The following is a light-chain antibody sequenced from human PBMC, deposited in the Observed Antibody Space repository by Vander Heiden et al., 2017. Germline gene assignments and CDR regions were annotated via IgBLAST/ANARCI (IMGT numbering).Light chain of an antibody. CDR2: SIS. CDR1: PSVSGKY. CDR3: QRYDQSQWT. V-gene: IGKV3-20*01. J-gene: IGKJ1*01. Sequence: EVVLTQSPGTLSLSRGERVTLSCRARPSVSGKYLAWYQQKPGQAPRLLIFSISTRASGIPERFSGSGSGTDFTLTISRLEPEDFAMYYCQRYDQSQWTFGQGTRVEIK.